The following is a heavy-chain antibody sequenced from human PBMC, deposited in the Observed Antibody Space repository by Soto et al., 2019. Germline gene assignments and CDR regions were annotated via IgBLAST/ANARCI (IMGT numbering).Heavy chain of an antibody. CDR3: ARVGDYGGTKCDY. J-gene: IGHJ4*02. V-gene: IGHV4-34*01. CDR1: GGSFSGYY. D-gene: IGHD4-17*01. CDR2: INHSGST. Sequence: SETLSLTCAVYGGSFSGYYWSWIRQPPGKGLEWIGEINHSGSTNYNPSLKSRVTISVDTSKNQFSLKLSSVTAADTAVYYCARVGDYGGTKCDYWGQGTLVTVSS.